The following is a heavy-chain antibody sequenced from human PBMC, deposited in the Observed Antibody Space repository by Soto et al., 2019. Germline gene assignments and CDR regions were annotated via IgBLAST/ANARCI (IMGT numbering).Heavy chain of an antibody. J-gene: IGHJ3*02. CDR2: ISYDGSNK. V-gene: IGHV3-30-3*01. CDR1: GFTFSSYA. CDR3: AREEAPGFDAFDI. Sequence: PGGSLRLSCAASGFTFSSYAMHWVRQAPGKGLEWVAVISYDGSNKYYADSVKGRFTISRDNSKNTLYLQMNSLRAEDTAVYYCAREEAPGFDAFDIWGQGTMVTVSS.